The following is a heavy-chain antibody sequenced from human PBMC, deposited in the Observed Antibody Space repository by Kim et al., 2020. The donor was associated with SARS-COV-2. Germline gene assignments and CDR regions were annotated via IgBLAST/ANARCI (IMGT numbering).Heavy chain of an antibody. CDR2: IYTSGST. D-gene: IGHD1-1*01. Sequence: SETLSLTCTVSGGSISSYYWSWIRQPAGKGLEWIWRIYTSGSTNYNPSLKSRVTMSVDTSKNQFSLKLSSVTAADTAVYYCARERASGTTGPNWFDPWGQGTLVTVSS. V-gene: IGHV4-4*07. J-gene: IGHJ5*02. CDR1: GGSISSYY. CDR3: ARERASGTTGPNWFDP.